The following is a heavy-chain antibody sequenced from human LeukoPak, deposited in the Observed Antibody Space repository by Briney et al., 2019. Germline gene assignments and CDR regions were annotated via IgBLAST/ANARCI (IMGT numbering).Heavy chain of an antibody. J-gene: IGHJ4*02. Sequence: SETLSLTCTVSGGSISSGSYYWSWIRQPAGKGLEWIGRIYTSGSTNYNPSLKSRVTISVDTSKNQFSLKLSSVTAADTAVYYCAREGQWLVRSFDYWGQGTLVTVSS. CDR2: IYTSGST. V-gene: IGHV4-61*02. D-gene: IGHD6-19*01. CDR3: AREGQWLVRSFDY. CDR1: GGSISSGSYY.